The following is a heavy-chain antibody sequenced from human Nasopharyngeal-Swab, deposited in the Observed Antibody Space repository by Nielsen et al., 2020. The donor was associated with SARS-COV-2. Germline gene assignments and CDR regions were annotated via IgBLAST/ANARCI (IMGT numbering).Heavy chain of an antibody. CDR3: TTVWELLSH. J-gene: IGHJ4*02. Sequence: GESLKISCAASGFTFSNAWMSWVRQAPGKGLEWVGRKSKTDGGTTDYPAPVKGRFTISRDDSKNTLYLQMNSLKTEDTAVYYCTTVWELLSHWGQGTLVTVSS. V-gene: IGHV3-15*01. D-gene: IGHD1-26*01. CDR1: GFTFSNAW. CDR2: KSKTDGGTT.